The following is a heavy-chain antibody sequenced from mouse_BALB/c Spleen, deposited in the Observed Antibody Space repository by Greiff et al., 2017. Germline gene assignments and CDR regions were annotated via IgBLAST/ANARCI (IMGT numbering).Heavy chain of an antibody. V-gene: IGHV3-2*02. CDR3: AKSCGNYDYAMDY. J-gene: IGHJ4*01. Sequence: EVMLVESGPGLVKPSQSLSLSCTVTGYSITSDYAWNWIRQFPGNKLEWMGYISYSGSTSYNPSLKGRISITRDTSKNQFFLQLNSVTTEDTAAYYCAKSCGNYDYAMDYWGQGTSVTVSA. CDR2: ISYSGST. CDR1: GYSITSDYA. D-gene: IGHD2-1*01.